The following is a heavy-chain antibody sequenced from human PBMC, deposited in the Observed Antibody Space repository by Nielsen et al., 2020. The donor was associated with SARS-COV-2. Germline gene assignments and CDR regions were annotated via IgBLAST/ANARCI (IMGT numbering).Heavy chain of an antibody. Sequence: GSLRLSCAASGFIFSSHAMHWVRQAPGKGLEWLTIISYDGSNALYADAVKGRFTISRDDSKNTLYLQLNSLRLEDTAVYFCARETIDFTSSFVDIWGQGTLVTVSP. D-gene: IGHD2-2*01. CDR1: GFIFSSHA. J-gene: IGHJ5*02. V-gene: IGHV3-30*04. CDR3: ARETIDFTSSFVDI. CDR2: ISYDGSNA.